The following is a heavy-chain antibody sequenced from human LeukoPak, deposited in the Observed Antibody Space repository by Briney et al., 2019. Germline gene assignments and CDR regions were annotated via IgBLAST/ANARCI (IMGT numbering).Heavy chain of an antibody. J-gene: IGHJ5*02. V-gene: IGHV4-61*01. Sequence: SETLSLTCTVSGASVSSASYWSWIRQPPGKGVEWIAHIYNGVNTNYNPSLKSRVTISVDTSKNQFSLRLNSVTAADTAVYYRARSRAFNSGAFDPWGQGSLVTVSS. CDR1: GASVSSASY. CDR3: ARSRAFNSGAFDP. CDR2: IYNGVNT. D-gene: IGHD1-26*01.